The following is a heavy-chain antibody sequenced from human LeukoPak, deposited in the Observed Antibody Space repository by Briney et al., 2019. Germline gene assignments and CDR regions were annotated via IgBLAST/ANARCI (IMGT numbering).Heavy chain of an antibody. J-gene: IGHJ4*02. Sequence: GASVKVSCKASGYTFTSYYMHWVRQAPGQGLERMGIINPSGGSTSYAQKFQGRVTMTRDTSTSTVYMELSSLRSEDTAVYYCARDRRGYYDSSGYSNYFDYWGQGTLVTVSS. CDR2: INPSGGST. V-gene: IGHV1-46*01. CDR1: GYTFTSYY. CDR3: ARDRRGYYDSSGYSNYFDY. D-gene: IGHD3-22*01.